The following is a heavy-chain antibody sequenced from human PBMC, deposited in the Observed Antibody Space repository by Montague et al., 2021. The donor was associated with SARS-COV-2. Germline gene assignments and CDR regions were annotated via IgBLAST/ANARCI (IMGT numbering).Heavy chain of an antibody. CDR1: GGSINNSY. CDR3: ARGRSGFFNPLDY. CDR2: FYYTGST. Sequence: SETLSLTCTVSGGSINNSYWSWIRQPPGKGLEWIGSFYYTGSTYYNPSLKSRVTMSVDTSKKHFSLNLNSVTAADTAVYYCARGRSGFFNPLDYWGQGTLVTVSS. D-gene: IGHD3-3*01. J-gene: IGHJ4*02. V-gene: IGHV4-59*04.